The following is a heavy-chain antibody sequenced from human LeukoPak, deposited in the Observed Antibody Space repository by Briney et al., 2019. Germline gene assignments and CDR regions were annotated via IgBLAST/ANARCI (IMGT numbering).Heavy chain of an antibody. D-gene: IGHD1-26*01. V-gene: IGHV1-46*01. CDR3: ARGDIVGAIPAGFNYFDY. CDR2: INPSGGST. J-gene: IGHJ4*02. CDR1: GYTFTGYY. Sequence: ASVKVSCKASGYTFTGYYMHWVRQAPGRGLEWMGIINPSGGSTSYAQKFQGRVTMTRDMSTSTVYMELSSLRSEDTAVYYCARGDIVGAIPAGFNYFDYWGQGTLVTVSS.